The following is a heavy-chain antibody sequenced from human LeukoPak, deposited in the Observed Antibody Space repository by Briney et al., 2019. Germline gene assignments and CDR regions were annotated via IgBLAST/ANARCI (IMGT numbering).Heavy chain of an antibody. V-gene: IGHV3-23*01. D-gene: IGHD3-3*01. Sequence: GSLXXSXAASGFGVSDYAXXWIRQSPGKGXEWXSSMSDIGPNTYYADSVKGRFTISRDTSKNTVFLQMNSLRAEDTALYYCARRLSLRFDAFAIWGPGTMVTVSS. CDR2: MSDIGPNT. CDR3: ARRLSLRFDAFAI. J-gene: IGHJ3*02. CDR1: GFGVSDYA.